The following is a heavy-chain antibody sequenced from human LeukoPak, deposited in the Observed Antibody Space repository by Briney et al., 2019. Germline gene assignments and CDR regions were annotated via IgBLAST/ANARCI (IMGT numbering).Heavy chain of an antibody. CDR3: ARDEDGGGSYYDSSGYLYY. V-gene: IGHV3-74*01. CDR1: GFTFSSYS. Sequence: QPGGSLRLSCAASGFTFSSYSMHWVRQAPGKGLVWVSRINNDGSTTRYADSVKGRFTIPRDNAKNPVYLQMNSLRAEDTAVYHCARDEDGGGSYYDSSGYLYYWGQGTLVTVSS. CDR2: INNDGSTT. D-gene: IGHD3-22*01. J-gene: IGHJ4*02.